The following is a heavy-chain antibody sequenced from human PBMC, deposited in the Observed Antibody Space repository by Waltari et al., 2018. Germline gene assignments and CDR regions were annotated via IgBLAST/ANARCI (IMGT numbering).Heavy chain of an antibody. CDR1: GDSISSSSYY. Sequence: QLQLQESGPGLVKASETLSLTCTVSGDSISSSSYYWGWVRQPPGKGLEWIGNMYYSGSPDHNPALKSRVTISGDTSNSQFSLKLSSVTAADTSMYYCVRHARTTSGGKHFDHWGQGMLVTVSP. CDR2: MYYSGSP. D-gene: IGHD2-15*01. CDR3: VRHARTTSGGKHFDH. J-gene: IGHJ4*02. V-gene: IGHV4-39*01.